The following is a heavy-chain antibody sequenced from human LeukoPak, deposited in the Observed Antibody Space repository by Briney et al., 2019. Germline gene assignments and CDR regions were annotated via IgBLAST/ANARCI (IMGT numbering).Heavy chain of an antibody. CDR1: GFTFSTYA. J-gene: IGHJ4*02. V-gene: IGHV3-23*01. D-gene: IGHD6-13*01. Sequence: PGGSLRLSCAASGFTFSTYALSWVRQAPGXGLEWVSTISGRGVTTYYADSVKGRFTISRDNSKNTLYLQMNSLRAEDTALYYCAGSSSWYFFDYWGQGTLVTVSS. CDR3: AGSSSWYFFDY. CDR2: ISGRGVTT.